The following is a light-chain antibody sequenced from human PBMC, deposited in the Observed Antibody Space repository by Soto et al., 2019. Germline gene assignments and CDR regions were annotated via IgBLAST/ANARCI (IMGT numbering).Light chain of an antibody. V-gene: IGLV2-11*01. J-gene: IGLJ1*01. CDR3: CSYAGSYIYYV. Sequence: QSVLTQPRSVSGSPGQSVTISCTGTSSDVGGYNYVSWYQQRPGKAPKLMIYDVSQRPSGVPDRFSGSKSGNTASLTISGLQAEDEADYYCCSYAGSYIYYVFGTGTKVTVL. CDR2: DVS. CDR1: SSDVGGYNY.